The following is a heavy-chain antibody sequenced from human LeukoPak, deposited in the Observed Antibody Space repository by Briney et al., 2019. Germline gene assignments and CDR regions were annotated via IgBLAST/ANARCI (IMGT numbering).Heavy chain of an antibody. D-gene: IGHD4-17*01. CDR2: IYYSGST. J-gene: IGHJ5*02. CDR1: GGSISSYY. V-gene: IGHV4-59*01. Sequence: PSETLSLTCTVSGGSISSYYWSWIRQAPGKGLEWIGYIYYSGSTNYNPSLKSRVTISVDTSKNQFSLKLSSVTAADTAVYYCAREGYGDYGWFDPWGQGTLVTVSS. CDR3: AREGYGDYGWFDP.